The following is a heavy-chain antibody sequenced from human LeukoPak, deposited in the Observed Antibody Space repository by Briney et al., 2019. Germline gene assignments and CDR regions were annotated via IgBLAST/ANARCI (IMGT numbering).Heavy chain of an antibody. CDR2: IYPGDSDT. Sequence: GESLKISCKGTGYSFTSYWIGWVRQMPGKGLEGMGMIYPGDSDTRYSPSFQGQVTISADKSISTAFLQWSSLKASDTAMYYCVRGGGEQQVDYWGQGTLVTVSS. CDR3: VRGGGEQQVDY. J-gene: IGHJ4*02. D-gene: IGHD3-10*01. V-gene: IGHV5-51*01. CDR1: GYSFTSYW.